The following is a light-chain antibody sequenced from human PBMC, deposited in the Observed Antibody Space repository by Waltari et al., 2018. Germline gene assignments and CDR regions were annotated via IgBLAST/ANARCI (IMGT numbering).Light chain of an antibody. CDR1: NSNIGRNS. V-gene: IGLV1-47*01. J-gene: IGLJ1*01. CDR3: AAWDDSLSVSYV. Sequence: QSVLTQPPSVSGTPGQTVTISCFGTNSNIGRNSVFWYQQLPGTAPKHPIYRDDQRPSGVPDRFSGSKSATSASLAIRGLRSEDEADYYCAAWDDSLSVSYVFGSGTKVTV. CDR2: RDD.